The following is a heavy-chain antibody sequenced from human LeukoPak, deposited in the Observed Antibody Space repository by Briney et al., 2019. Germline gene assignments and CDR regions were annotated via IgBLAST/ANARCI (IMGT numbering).Heavy chain of an antibody. CDR1: GGSISSSF. CDR2: IHYSGST. V-gene: IGHV4-59*01. D-gene: IGHD3-22*01. CDR3: ARDAYYYDSSGYPVGPYYFDY. Sequence: SETLSLTCTVSGGSISSSFWTWIRQFPGKRLEWIGYIHYSGSTNYNPSLKSRVTISVDTSKNQFSLKLNSVTAADTAVYYCARDAYYYDSSGYPVGPYYFDYWGQGTLVTVSS. J-gene: IGHJ4*02.